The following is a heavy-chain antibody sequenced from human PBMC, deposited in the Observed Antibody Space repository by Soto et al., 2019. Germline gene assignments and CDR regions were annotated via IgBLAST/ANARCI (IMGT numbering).Heavy chain of an antibody. CDR2: ISYDGSNK. D-gene: IGHD1-1*01. J-gene: IGHJ4*02. Sequence: QVQLVESGGGVVQPGRSLRLSCAASGFTFSSYGMHWVRQAPGKGLEWVAVISYDGSNKYYADSVKGRFTISRDNSKNTLYLQMNSLRAEDTAVYYCVRRYYWGSVPFDYWGQGTLVTVSS. V-gene: IGHV3-30*03. CDR1: GFTFSSYG. CDR3: VRRYYWGSVPFDY.